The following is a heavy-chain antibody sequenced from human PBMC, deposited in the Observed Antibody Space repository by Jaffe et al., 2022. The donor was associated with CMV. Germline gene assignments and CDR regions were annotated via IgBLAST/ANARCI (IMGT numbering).Heavy chain of an antibody. V-gene: IGHV3-74*01. CDR1: GFTFSSYW. CDR2: INSDGSST. CDR3: ARGGYCSSTSCRYYYFDY. D-gene: IGHD2-2*01. Sequence: EVQLVESGGGLVQPGGSLRLSCAASGFTFSSYWMHWVRQAPGKGLVWVSRINSDGSSTSYADSVKGRFTISRDNAKNTLYLQMNSLRAEDTAVYYCARGGYCSSTSCRYYYFDYWGQGTLVTVSS. J-gene: IGHJ4*02.